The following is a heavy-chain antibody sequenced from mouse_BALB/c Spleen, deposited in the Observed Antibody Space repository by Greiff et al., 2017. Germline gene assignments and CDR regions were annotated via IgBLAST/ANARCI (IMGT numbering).Heavy chain of an antibody. CDR2: ISDGGSYT. CDR3: ARAYYRSSWFAY. CDR1: GFTFSDYY. V-gene: IGHV5-4*02. D-gene: IGHD2-14*01. Sequence: EVHLVESGGGFVKPGGSLKLSCAASGFTFSDYYMYWVRQTPEKGLEWVATISDGGSYTYYPDSVKGRFTISRDNAKNNLYLQMSSLKSEDTAMYYCARAYYRSSWFAYWGQGTLVTVSA. J-gene: IGHJ3*01.